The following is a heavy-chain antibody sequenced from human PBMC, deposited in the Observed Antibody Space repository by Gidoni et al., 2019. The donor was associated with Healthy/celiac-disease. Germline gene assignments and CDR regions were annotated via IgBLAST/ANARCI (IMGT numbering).Heavy chain of an antibody. CDR1: GFTFSSYG. Sequence: QVQLVESGGGVVQPGGSLRLSCAASGFTFSSYGMHWVRQAPGKGLEWVAFIRYDGSNKYYADSVKGRFTISRDNSKNTLYLQMNSLRAEDTAVYYCAKVATVTTDTFDYWGQGTLVTVSS. CDR2: IRYDGSNK. CDR3: AKVATVTTDTFDY. V-gene: IGHV3-30*02. D-gene: IGHD4-17*01. J-gene: IGHJ4*02.